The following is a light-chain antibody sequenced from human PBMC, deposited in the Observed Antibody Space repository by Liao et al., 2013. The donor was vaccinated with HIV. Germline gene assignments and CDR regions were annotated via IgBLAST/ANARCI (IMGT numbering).Light chain of an antibody. CDR3: QAWDSGTALYT. CDR1: YIGTKS. CDR2: YDS. J-gene: IGLJ1*01. Sequence: SYELTQPLSVSVAPGKTARITCGGDYIGTKSVHWYQQQPGQAPVLVIYYDSDRPSGIPERFSGSNSGDTATLTISGTQAADEADYYCQAWDSGTALYTFGTGTKVTVL. V-gene: IGLV3-21*01.